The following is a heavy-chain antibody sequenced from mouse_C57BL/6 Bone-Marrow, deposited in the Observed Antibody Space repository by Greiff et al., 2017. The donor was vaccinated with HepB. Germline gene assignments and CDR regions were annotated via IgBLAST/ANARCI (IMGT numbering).Heavy chain of an antibody. J-gene: IGHJ3*01. CDR2: IWWDDDK. D-gene: IGHD2-4*01. V-gene: IGHV8-8*01. Sequence: QVTLKVCGPGILQPSQTLSLTCSFSGFSLSTFGMGVGWIRQPSGKGLEWLAHIWWDDDKYYNPALKSRLTISKDTSKNQVFLKIANVDTADTATYYCARMRIRYDYDVAWFAYWGQGTLVTVSA. CDR1: GFSLSTFGMG. CDR3: ARMRIRYDYDVAWFAY.